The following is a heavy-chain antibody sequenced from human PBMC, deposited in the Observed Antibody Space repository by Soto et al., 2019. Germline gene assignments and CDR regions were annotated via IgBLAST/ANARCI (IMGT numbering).Heavy chain of an antibody. CDR2: IYYSGST. V-gene: IGHV4-39*01. D-gene: IGHD5-18*01. CDR1: GGSISSSSYY. J-gene: IGHJ4*02. Sequence: SETLSLTCTVSGGSISSSSYYWDWIRQPPGKGLEWIGSIYYSGSTYYNPSLKSRVTISVDTSKNQFSLKLSSVTAADTAVYYCARKLRGYSYGAFDYWGQGTLVTVSS. CDR3: ARKLRGYSYGAFDY.